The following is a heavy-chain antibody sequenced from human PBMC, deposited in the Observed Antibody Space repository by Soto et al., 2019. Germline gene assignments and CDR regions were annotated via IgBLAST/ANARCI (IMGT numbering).Heavy chain of an antibody. Sequence: QVQLVESGGGVVQPGRSLRLSCAASGFTFSSYAMHWVRQAPGKGLEWVAVISYDGSNKYYADSVKGRFTISRDNSKNPLYLHMNSLRAEDTAVYYCAREPDKDGGNSGSLNYWGHGTLVTVSS. CDR2: ISYDGSNK. D-gene: IGHD2-21*02. CDR3: AREPDKDGGNSGSLNY. J-gene: IGHJ4*01. CDR1: GFTFSSYA. V-gene: IGHV3-30-3*01.